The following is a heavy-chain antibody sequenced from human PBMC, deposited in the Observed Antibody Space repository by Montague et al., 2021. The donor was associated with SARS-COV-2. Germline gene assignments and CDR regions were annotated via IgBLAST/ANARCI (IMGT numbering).Heavy chain of an antibody. CDR3: ARSSGYNYDISYYGMDV. V-gene: IGHV4-39*01. CDR2: IYYSGST. D-gene: IGHD5-18*01. J-gene: IGHJ6*02. CDR1: GGSISSSDYY. Sequence: SETRSLTCTVSGGSISSSDYYWGWIRQPPGKGLEWIGTIYYSGSTYYTPSLKSRVTISVDTSKNQFSLKLTSLTAADTAMYYCARSSGYNYDISYYGMDVWGQGTTGTVSS.